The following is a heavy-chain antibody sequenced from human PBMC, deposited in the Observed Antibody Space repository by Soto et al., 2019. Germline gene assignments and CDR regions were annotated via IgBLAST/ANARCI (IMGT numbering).Heavy chain of an antibody. Sequence: QVQLVESGGGVVQPGRSLRLSCAASGFTFGSYGMHWVRQAPGKGLEWVAVIWYDGSNKYYADSVKGRFTISRDNSKNTLYLQMNSLRAEDTAVYYCARGFGVTTVSYFDYWGQGTLVTVSS. J-gene: IGHJ4*02. D-gene: IGHD4-17*01. V-gene: IGHV3-33*01. CDR3: ARGFGVTTVSYFDY. CDR1: GFTFGSYG. CDR2: IWYDGSNK.